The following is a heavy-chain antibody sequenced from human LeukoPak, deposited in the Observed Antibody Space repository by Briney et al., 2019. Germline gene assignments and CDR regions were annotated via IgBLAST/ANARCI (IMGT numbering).Heavy chain of an antibody. CDR1: GGSISSYY. J-gene: IGHJ4*02. CDR3: ARVTGSYSLFDY. D-gene: IGHD1-26*01. Sequence: SETLSLTCTVSGGSISSYYWSWIRQPPGKGLEWIGYFYYSESSNYNPSLKSRVTISVDTSKNQFSLKLSSVTAADTAVYYCARVTGSYSLFDYWGQGTLVTVSS. CDR2: FYYSESS. V-gene: IGHV4-59*01.